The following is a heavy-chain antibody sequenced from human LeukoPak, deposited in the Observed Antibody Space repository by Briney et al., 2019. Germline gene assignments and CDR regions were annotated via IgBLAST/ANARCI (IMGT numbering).Heavy chain of an antibody. V-gene: IGHV1-69*04. CDR2: IIPILGIA. Sequence: ASVKVSCKASGGTFSSYAISWVRQAPGQGLEWMGRIIPILGIANYAQKFQGRVTITADKSTSTAYMELSSLRSEDTAVYYCARDLSEAVATIYWFDPWGQGTLVTVSS. CDR1: GGTFSSYA. D-gene: IGHD5-12*01. J-gene: IGHJ5*02. CDR3: ARDLSEAVATIYWFDP.